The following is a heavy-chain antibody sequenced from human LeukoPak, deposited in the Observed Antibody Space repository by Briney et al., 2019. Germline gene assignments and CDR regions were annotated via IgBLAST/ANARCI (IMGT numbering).Heavy chain of an antibody. Sequence: PGGSLRLSCAASGFTFSSYWMHWVRHAPGKGLVWVSRINTDGSSTSYADSVKGRFTISRDNAKNTLYLQMNSLRAEDTAVYYCAREDSSGYPLDYWGQGTLVTVSS. CDR2: INTDGSST. CDR3: AREDSSGYPLDY. CDR1: GFTFSSYW. D-gene: IGHD3-22*01. V-gene: IGHV3-74*01. J-gene: IGHJ4*02.